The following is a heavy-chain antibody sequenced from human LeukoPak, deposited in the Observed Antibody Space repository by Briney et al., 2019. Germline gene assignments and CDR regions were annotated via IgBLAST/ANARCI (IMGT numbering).Heavy chain of an antibody. V-gene: IGHV4-59*12. Sequence: SETLSLTCTVSGGSISSYYWSWIRQPPGKGLEWIGYIYYSGSTNYNPSLKSRVTISVDTSTNQFSLKLSSVTAADTAVYYSARPDPPPRNAYGSGSYYKRFNWFDPWGQGTLVTVSS. CDR3: ARPDPPPRNAYGSGSYYKRFNWFDP. D-gene: IGHD3-10*01. J-gene: IGHJ5*02. CDR2: IYYSGST. CDR1: GGSISSYY.